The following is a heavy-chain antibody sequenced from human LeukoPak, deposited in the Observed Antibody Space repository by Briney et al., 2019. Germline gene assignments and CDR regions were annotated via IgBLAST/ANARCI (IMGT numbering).Heavy chain of an antibody. CDR3: ARVVTRYYDSSGYPYYFDY. D-gene: IGHD3-22*01. Sequence: GASVKVSCKASGGTFSSYAISWVRQAPGQGLEWMGGFIPIFGTANYAQKFQGRVTITADESTSTAYMELSSLRSEDTAVYYCARVVTRYYDSSGYPYYFDYWGQGTLVTVSS. CDR2: FIPIFGTA. V-gene: IGHV1-69*13. CDR1: GGTFSSYA. J-gene: IGHJ4*02.